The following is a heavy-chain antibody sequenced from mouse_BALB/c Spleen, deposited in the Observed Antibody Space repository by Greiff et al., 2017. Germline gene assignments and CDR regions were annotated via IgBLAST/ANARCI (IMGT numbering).Heavy chain of an antibody. Sequence: VQLQQSGAELVRSGASVKLSCTASGFNIKDYYMHWVKQRPEQGLEWIGWIDPENGDTGYAPKFQGKATMTADTSSNTAYLQLSSLTSEDTAVYYCSRQLGLAFAYWGQGTLVTVSA. V-gene: IGHV14-4*02. D-gene: IGHD3-2*01. CDR1: GFNIKDYY. CDR3: SRQLGLAFAY. J-gene: IGHJ3*01. CDR2: IDPENGDT.